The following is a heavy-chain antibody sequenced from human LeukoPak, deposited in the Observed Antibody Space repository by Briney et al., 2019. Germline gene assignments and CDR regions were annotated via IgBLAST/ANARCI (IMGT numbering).Heavy chain of an antibody. J-gene: IGHJ4*02. CDR2: IYSGGTT. V-gene: IGHV3-66*01. Sequence: GGSLRLSCAASGFTVSRNYMSWVRQAPGKGLEWVSSIYSGGTTYYADSVKGRFNISRDNSKNTLYLQMNRLRAEDTAVYYCARAGPSSSWHKFDYWGQGTLVTVSS. CDR1: GFTVSRNY. CDR3: ARAGPSSSWHKFDY. D-gene: IGHD6-13*01.